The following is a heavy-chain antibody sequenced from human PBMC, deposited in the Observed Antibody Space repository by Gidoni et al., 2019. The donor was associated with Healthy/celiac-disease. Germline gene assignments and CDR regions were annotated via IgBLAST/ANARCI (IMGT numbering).Heavy chain of an antibody. CDR2: ISGSGGST. CDR1: GFTFSRYA. D-gene: IGHD4-17*01. Sequence: EVQLLESGGGLVQPGGSFRLSWAASGFTFSRYAMSWVRQAPGKGLEWVSAISGSGGSTYYADSVKGRFTISRDNSKNTLYLQMNSLRAEDTAVYYCAKATDGDYVDYWGQGTLVTVSS. CDR3: AKATDGDYVDY. J-gene: IGHJ4*02. V-gene: IGHV3-23*01.